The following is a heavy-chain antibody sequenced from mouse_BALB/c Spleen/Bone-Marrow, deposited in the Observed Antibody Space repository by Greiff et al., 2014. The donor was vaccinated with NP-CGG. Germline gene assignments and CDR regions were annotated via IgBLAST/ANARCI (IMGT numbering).Heavy chain of an antibody. Sequence: VQLQQSGAELMKPGASVKISCKATGYTFSSYWIEWVKQRPGHGLEWIGEILPGSGSTNYNEKFKGKATFTADTSSNTAYMQLSSLTSEDSAVYYCARGIDYYAMDYWGQGTSVTVSA. V-gene: IGHV1-9*01. J-gene: IGHJ4*01. CDR2: ILPGSGST. CDR1: GYTFSSYW. CDR3: ARGIDYYAMDY.